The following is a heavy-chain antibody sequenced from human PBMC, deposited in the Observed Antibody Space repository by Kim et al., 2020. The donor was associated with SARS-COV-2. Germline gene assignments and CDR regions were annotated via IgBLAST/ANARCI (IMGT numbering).Heavy chain of an antibody. V-gene: IGHV5-51*01. J-gene: IGHJ4*02. D-gene: IGHD3-10*01. Sequence: GESLKISCKASGYSFISHWIGWVRLAPGEGLELMGITYPGDSATKYSPSFQGHVTMSVDRSISVAYLQWSSLKASDGAIYYCVRPSQFSDSGSYFTSGFFDYWGQGTLVTVSS. CDR2: TYPGDSAT. CDR1: GYSFISHW. CDR3: VRPSQFSDSGSYFTSGFFDY.